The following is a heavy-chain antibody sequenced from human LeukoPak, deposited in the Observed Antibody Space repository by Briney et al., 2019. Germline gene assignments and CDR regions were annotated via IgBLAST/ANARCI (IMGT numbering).Heavy chain of an antibody. J-gene: IGHJ5*02. D-gene: IGHD2-2*01. CDR2: INPSGGST. CDR1: GYTFTSYY. V-gene: IGHV1-46*01. Sequence: ASVKVSCKASGYTFTSYYMHWVRQAPGQGLEWMGIINPSGGSTSYAQKFQGRVTMTRDTSTSTVYMELSSLRSEDTAVYYCARDRRIVVVPAAKGSPQYNWFDPWGQGTLVTVS. CDR3: ARDRRIVVVPAAKGSPQYNWFDP.